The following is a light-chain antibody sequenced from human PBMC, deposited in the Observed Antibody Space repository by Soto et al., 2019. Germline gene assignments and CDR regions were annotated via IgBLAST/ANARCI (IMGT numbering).Light chain of an antibody. CDR3: QQYNNWPYT. J-gene: IGKJ2*01. V-gene: IGKV3-15*01. Sequence: EIVMTQSPATLSVSPGGSATLHCRASQHVSSNFAWYRQKPGQAPTLLIYRASTKATGIPPRFNGSGSGIDMTLTISCLQTADFAVYYCQQYNNWPYTFGQGTKLESK. CDR2: RAS. CDR1: QHVSSN.